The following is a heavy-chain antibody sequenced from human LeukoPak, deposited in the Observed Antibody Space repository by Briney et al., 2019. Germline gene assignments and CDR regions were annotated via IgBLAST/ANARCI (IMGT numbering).Heavy chain of an antibody. J-gene: IGHJ4*02. CDR3: ARTPYSSSWYFPY. Sequence: PSETLSLTCTVSGCSISSSSYYWGWIRQPPGKRLEWLGSIYYSGSTYYNPSLKSRVTISVDTSKNQFSLKLSSVTAADTAVYYCARTPYSSSWYFPYWGQGTLVTVSS. V-gene: IGHV4-39*01. CDR1: GCSISSSSYY. CDR2: IYYSGST. D-gene: IGHD6-13*01.